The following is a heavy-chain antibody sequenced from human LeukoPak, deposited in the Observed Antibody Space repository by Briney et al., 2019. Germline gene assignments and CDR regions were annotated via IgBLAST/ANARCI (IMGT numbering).Heavy chain of an antibody. CDR2: INSSSSTI. J-gene: IGHJ4*02. Sequence: GGSLRLSCAASGFTFSSYSMNWVRQAPGKGLEWVSYINSSSSTIYYADSVKGRFTISRDNAKNSLYLQMNSLRAEDTAVYYCARDSSNVDYWGQGTLVTVSS. CDR1: GFTFSSYS. V-gene: IGHV3-48*01. D-gene: IGHD2-15*01. CDR3: ARDSSNVDY.